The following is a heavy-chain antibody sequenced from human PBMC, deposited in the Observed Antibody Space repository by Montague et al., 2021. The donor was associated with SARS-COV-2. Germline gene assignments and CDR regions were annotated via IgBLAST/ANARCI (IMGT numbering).Heavy chain of an antibody. V-gene: IGHV4-59*01. D-gene: IGHD3-22*01. J-gene: IGHJ4*02. CDR3: VREGRSSAYAMDY. Sequence: SETLSLTCSVSGDSIPTYYWSWIRQSPGRGLEWIGHIYYTGTTKYDPSLKSRVTISVDTSRRQFSLKLRSVTAADTAVYYCVREGRSSAYAMDYWGQGTLVTVSS. CDR1: GDSIPTYY. CDR2: IYYTGTT.